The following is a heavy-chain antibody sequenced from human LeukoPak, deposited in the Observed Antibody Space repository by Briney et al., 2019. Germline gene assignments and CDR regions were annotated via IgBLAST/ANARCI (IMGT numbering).Heavy chain of an antibody. V-gene: IGHV3-48*02. Sequence: GGSLRLSCAASGFTFSSYSVIWARQAPGKGLEWVPYVSSSGTTTYYADSVKGRFTISRDNGKNLVSLQMNSLRDEDTAVYYCARADRDGNKRFLDWGQGTLVTVSS. CDR3: ARADRDGNKRFLD. CDR2: VSSSGTTT. J-gene: IGHJ4*02. D-gene: IGHD5-24*01. CDR1: GFTFSSYS.